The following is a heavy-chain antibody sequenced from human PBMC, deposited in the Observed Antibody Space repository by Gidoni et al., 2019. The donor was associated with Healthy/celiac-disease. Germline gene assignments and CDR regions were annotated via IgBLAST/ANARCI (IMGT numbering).Heavy chain of an antibody. Sequence: QVQLQPWCAGLLKPSETLSLTCAVSGGSFSGYYWNWIRQPPGKGLEWIGEINHSGSTNYNPSLKSRVTISVDTSKNQFSLKLRSVTAADTAVYYCARSSMVRYYYYYMDVWGKGTTVTVSS. CDR2: INHSGST. V-gene: IGHV4-34*01. J-gene: IGHJ6*03. CDR3: ARSSMVRYYYYYMDV. CDR1: GGSFSGYY. D-gene: IGHD3-10*01.